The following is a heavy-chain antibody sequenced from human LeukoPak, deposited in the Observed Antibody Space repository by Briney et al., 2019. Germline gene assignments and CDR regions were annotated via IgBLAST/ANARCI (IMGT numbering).Heavy chain of an antibody. V-gene: IGHV1-8*01. J-gene: IGHJ6*02. Sequence: ASVKVSCKASGYTFTSYDINWVRQATGQGLEWMGWMNPNSGNTGYAQKFQGRVTMTRNTSISTAYMEPSSLRSEDTAVYYCARTRITIFGVVIIHYYGMDVWGQGTTVTVSS. CDR1: GYTFTSYD. CDR2: MNPNSGNT. D-gene: IGHD3-3*01. CDR3: ARTRITIFGVVIIHYYGMDV.